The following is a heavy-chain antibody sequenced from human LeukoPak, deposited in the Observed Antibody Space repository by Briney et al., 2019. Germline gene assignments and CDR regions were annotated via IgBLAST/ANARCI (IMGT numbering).Heavy chain of an antibody. V-gene: IGHV4-39*07. D-gene: IGHD3-10*01. J-gene: IGHJ2*01. Sequence: SETLSLTCTVSGGSISSSSYYWGWIRQPPGKGLEWIGSIYYSGSTYYNPSLKSRVTISVDTSKNQFSLKLSSVTAADTAVYYCARAVWQPGDWYFDLWGRGTLVTVSS. CDR1: GGSISSSSYY. CDR3: ARAVWQPGDWYFDL. CDR2: IYYSGST.